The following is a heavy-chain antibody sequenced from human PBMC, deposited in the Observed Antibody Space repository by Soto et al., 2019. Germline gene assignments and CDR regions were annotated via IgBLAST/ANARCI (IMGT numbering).Heavy chain of an antibody. J-gene: IGHJ6*02. CDR1: GFTFSDHY. CDR3: ARGGYCSSTSCYTDYYGMDV. Sequence: EVQLVESGGGLVKPGGSLRLSCAASGFTFSDHYMDWVRQAPGKGLEWVGGTRNKANSYTTEYAASVKGRFTISRDDSKNSLYLQMNSLKTEDTAVYYCARGGYCSSTSCYTDYYGMDVWGQGTTVTVSS. D-gene: IGHD2-2*02. V-gene: IGHV3-72*01. CDR2: TRNKANSYTT.